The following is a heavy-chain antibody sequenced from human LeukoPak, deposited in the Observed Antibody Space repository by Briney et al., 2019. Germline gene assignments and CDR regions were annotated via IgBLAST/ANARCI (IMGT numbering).Heavy chain of an antibody. CDR1: GGSFSGYY. D-gene: IGHD3-9*01. V-gene: IGHV4-34*01. J-gene: IGHJ4*02. CDR2: INHSGST. CDR3: ASVRYFDWLFDY. Sequence: SETLSLTCAVYGGSFSGYYWSWIRQPPGKGLEWIGEINHSGSTNYNPSLKSRVTISVDTSKNQFSLKLSSVTAADTAVYYCASVRYFDWLFDYWGQGTLVTVSS.